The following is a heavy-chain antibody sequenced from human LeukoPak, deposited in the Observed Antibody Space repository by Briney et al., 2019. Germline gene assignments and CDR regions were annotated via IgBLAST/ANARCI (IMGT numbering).Heavy chain of an antibody. Sequence: ASVKVSCKVSGYTLTDVSLHWVRQAPGKGLEWLGGFDVEDGEAVYAQKFRGRVTMTEDTPTDTVYMKLSRLESEDTAVYYCATVRCSGTMDGFDIWGEGTKVTVSS. D-gene: IGHD4/OR15-4a*01. V-gene: IGHV1-24*01. J-gene: IGHJ3*02. CDR3: ATVRCSGTMDGFDI. CDR1: GYTLTDVS. CDR2: FDVEDGEA.